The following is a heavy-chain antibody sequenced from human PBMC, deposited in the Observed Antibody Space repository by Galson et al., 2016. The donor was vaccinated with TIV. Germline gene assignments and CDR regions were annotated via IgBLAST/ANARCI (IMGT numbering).Heavy chain of an antibody. CDR1: GFTFSDYY. V-gene: IGHV3-11*01. D-gene: IGHD2-21*01. J-gene: IGHJ6*02. Sequence: SLRLSCAASGFTFSDYYMSWVRQAPGKGLEWISYISSSGVTIYYADSVRGRFTISRDNAKNSLFLQINSLRVDGTAVYSCARGLSVIYGMDVWGQGTTVTVSS. CDR3: ARGLSVIYGMDV. CDR2: ISSSGVTI.